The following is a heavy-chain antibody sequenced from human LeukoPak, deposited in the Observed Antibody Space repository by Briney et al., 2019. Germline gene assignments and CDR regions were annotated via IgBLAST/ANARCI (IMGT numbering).Heavy chain of an antibody. CDR2: IIPIFGTA. Sequence: ASVKVSCKASGGTFSSYAISWVRQAPGQGLEWMGGIIPIFGTANYAQKFQGRVTITADKSTSTAYMELSSLRSEDTAVYYCARDPSSSSPYYMDVWGKGTTVTVSS. CDR3: ARDPSSSSPYYMDV. CDR1: GGTFSSYA. D-gene: IGHD6-6*01. V-gene: IGHV1-69*06. J-gene: IGHJ6*03.